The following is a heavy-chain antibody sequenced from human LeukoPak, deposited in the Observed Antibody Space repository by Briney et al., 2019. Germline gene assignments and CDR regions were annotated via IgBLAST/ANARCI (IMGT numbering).Heavy chain of an antibody. D-gene: IGHD2-2*01. CDR1: GGSFSGYY. Sequence: SETLSLTCAVYGGSFSGYYWSWIRQPPGKGLEWIGEINHSGSTNYNPSLKSRVTISVDTSKNQFSLKLSSVTAADTAVYYCARGSPYLVPAAIRYYYGMDVWGQGTTVTVSS. CDR3: ARGSPYLVPAAIRYYYGMDV. J-gene: IGHJ6*02. V-gene: IGHV4-34*01. CDR2: INHSGST.